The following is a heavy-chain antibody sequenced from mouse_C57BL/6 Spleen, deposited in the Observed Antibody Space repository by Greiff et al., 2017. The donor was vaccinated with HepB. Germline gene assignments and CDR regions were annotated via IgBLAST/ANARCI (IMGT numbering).Heavy chain of an antibody. CDR2: INPNNGGT. J-gene: IGHJ4*01. CDR1: GYTFTDYY. Sequence: VQLQQSGPELVKPGASVKISCKASGYTFTDYYMNWVKQSHGKSLEWIGDINPNNGGTSYNQKFKGKATLTVDKSSSTAYMELRSLTSEDSAVYYCARSPVITTVVATRATDYWGQGTSVTVSS. CDR3: ARSPVITTVVATRATDY. V-gene: IGHV1-26*01. D-gene: IGHD1-1*01.